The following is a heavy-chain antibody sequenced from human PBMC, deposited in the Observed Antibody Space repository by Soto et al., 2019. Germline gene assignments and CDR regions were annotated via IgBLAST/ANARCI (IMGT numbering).Heavy chain of an antibody. CDR3: ARDLEYSSSYPYY. D-gene: IGHD6-6*01. CDR2: ISSSSSYI. V-gene: IGHV3-21*01. J-gene: IGHJ4*02. CDR1: GFTFRSYS. Sequence: GGSLRLSCAASGFTFRSYSMNWVRQTPGKGLEWVSSISSSSSYIYYADSVKGRFTISRDNAKNSLYLQMNSLRAEDTAVYYCARDLEYSSSYPYYWGQGTLVTVSS.